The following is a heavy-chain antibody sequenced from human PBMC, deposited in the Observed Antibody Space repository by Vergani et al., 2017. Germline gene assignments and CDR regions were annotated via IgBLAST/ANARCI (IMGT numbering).Heavy chain of an antibody. Sequence: VQLEESGGGVVQPGRSLTLSCSASGFTFSSYSMNWVRQAPGKGLEWVASISGSSSYVFYRDSVEGRFTITRDNAKKSVYLQMNSLRAEDTAMYFCARGLWDCTHIRCSPPSYWGQGTQVTVSS. CDR3: ARGLWDCTHIRCSPPSY. D-gene: IGHD2-8*01. CDR2: ISGSSSYV. J-gene: IGHJ4*02. CDR1: GFTFSSYS. V-gene: IGHV3-21*01.